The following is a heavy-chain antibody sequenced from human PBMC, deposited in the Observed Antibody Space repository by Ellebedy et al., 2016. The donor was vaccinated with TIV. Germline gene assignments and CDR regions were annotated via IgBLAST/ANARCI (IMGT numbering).Heavy chain of an antibody. Sequence: PGGSLRLSCAASGFTFSTYGMNWVRQAPGKGLEWISHIRSTSSTKYYADSVKGRFTISRDNARNSLYLHMSSLRDDDTAVYYCARGFGLDVWGQGTTVTVSS. J-gene: IGHJ6*02. CDR2: IRSTSSTK. CDR3: ARGFGLDV. CDR1: GFTFSTYG. V-gene: IGHV3-48*02. D-gene: IGHD3-10*01.